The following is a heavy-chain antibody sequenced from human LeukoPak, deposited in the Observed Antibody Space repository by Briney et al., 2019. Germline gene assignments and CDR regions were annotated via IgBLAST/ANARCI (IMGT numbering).Heavy chain of an antibody. J-gene: IGHJ4*02. V-gene: IGHV3-30*02. CDR1: GFTFSSYG. CDR3: AKGYRWFGELTYHFDY. D-gene: IGHD3-10*01. CDR2: IRYDGSNK. Sequence: GGSLRLSCAASGFTFSSYGMHWVRQAPGKGLEWVAFIRYDGSNKYYADSVKGRFTISRDNSKNTLYLQMNSLRAEDTAVYYCAKGYRWFGELTYHFDYWGQGTLVTVSS.